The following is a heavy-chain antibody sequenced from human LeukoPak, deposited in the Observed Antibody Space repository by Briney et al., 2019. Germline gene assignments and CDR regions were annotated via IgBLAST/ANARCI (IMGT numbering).Heavy chain of an antibody. CDR3: ARETTVTGWFDP. Sequence: SGGSLRLSCAASGFTFRTYAMTWVRQAPGKGLEWVSSITSNGGSTYYADSVKGRFTISRDNAKNTLYLQMNSLRAEDTAVYYCARETTVTGWFDPWGQGTLVTVSS. CDR2: ITSNGGST. CDR1: GFTFRTYA. J-gene: IGHJ5*02. V-gene: IGHV3-23*01. D-gene: IGHD4-17*01.